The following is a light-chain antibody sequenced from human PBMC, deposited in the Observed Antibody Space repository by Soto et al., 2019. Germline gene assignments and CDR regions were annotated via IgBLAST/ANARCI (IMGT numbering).Light chain of an antibody. J-gene: IGKJ2*01. CDR3: QQSYSIPYT. V-gene: IGKV1-39*01. CDR2: AAS. CDR1: QSLSSY. Sequence: DIQMTQSPSSLSASVGDRVTITCRARQSLSSYLNWYQQKPGKAPKLLIYAASSLQSGVPSRFSGSGSGTDFTLTISSLQPEDFATYYCQQSYSIPYTFGQGTKLEIK.